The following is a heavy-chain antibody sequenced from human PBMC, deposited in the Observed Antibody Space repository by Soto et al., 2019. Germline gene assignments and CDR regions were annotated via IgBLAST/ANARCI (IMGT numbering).Heavy chain of an antibody. V-gene: IGHV3-23*01. CDR1: GFIFSDYA. J-gene: IGHJ2*01. Sequence: EVQLLESGGGLARPGGSLRLSCVASGFIFSDYAMTWVRQAPGKGLEWVATISASGGNIEYADSLKGRFTISRDNSKNTLYLQLNGLTADDTAIHYCAQVAGGLGYFDLWGRGILVTVSS. D-gene: IGHD3-16*01. CDR3: AQVAGGLGYFDL. CDR2: ISASGGNI.